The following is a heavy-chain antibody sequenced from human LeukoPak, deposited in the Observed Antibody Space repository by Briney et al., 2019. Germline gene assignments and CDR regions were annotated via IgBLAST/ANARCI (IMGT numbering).Heavy chain of an antibody. D-gene: IGHD7-27*01. CDR3: ARGDWRGVPNWGSRYYYYGLDV. V-gene: IGHV4-34*01. J-gene: IGHJ6*02. CDR1: GGSFSGYY. Sequence: PSETLSLTCAVYGGSFSGYYWSWIRQPPGKGLEWIGEINHSGSTNYNPSLKSRVTISVDTSKNQFSLKLSSVTAADTAVYYCARGDWRGVPNWGSRYYYYGLDVWGQGTTVTVSS. CDR2: INHSGST.